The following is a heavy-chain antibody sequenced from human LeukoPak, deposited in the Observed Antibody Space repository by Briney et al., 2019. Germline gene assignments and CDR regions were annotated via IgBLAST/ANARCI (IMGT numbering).Heavy chain of an antibody. J-gene: IGHJ4*02. Sequence: GGSLRLSCAASGFTFSMYAMHWVRQAPGKGLEYVSAISSDGSSTYYANPVKGRFTISRDTSKNTLYLQMGSLRADDMAVYYCARSPRDFWSGYLGYWGQGTLVSVSS. V-gene: IGHV3-64*01. CDR1: GFTFSMYA. CDR3: ARSPRDFWSGYLGY. CDR2: ISSDGSST. D-gene: IGHD3-3*01.